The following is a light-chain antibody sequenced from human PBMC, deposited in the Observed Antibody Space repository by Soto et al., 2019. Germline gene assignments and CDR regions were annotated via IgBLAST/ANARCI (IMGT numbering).Light chain of an antibody. CDR1: QSVSSH. V-gene: IGKV3-20*01. CDR3: QQYDSSPKT. Sequence: EIVLTQSPGTLSLSPWEVATVSCRASQSVSSHLAWYQHKPGQAPRLLFYDASTRATGIPARFSGSGSGTDFTLTISRLEPEDFAVYYCQQYDSSPKTFGQGTKVDIK. J-gene: IGKJ1*01. CDR2: DAS.